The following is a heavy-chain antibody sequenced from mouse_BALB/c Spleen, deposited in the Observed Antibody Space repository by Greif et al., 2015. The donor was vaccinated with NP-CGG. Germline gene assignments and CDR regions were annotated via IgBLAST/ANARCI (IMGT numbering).Heavy chain of an antibody. CDR3: VGYGYRGAAWFAY. Sequence: EVHLVESGGGLVQPKGSLKLSCAASGFTFNTNAMNWVRQAPGKGLEWVARIRSKSNNYATYYADSVKDRFTISRDDSQSMLYLQMNNLKTEDTAMYYCVGYGYRGAAWFAYWGQGTLVTVSA. D-gene: IGHD1-2*01. J-gene: IGHJ3*01. CDR1: GFTFNTNA. CDR2: IRSKSNNYAT. V-gene: IGHV10S3*01.